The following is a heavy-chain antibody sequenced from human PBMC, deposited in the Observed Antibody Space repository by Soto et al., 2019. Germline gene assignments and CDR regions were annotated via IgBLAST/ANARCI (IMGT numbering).Heavy chain of an antibody. CDR3: ARGGARWPGYFDS. D-gene: IGHD2-15*01. CDR1: GGSISGDYY. J-gene: IGHJ4*02. CDR2: IYYSGSS. Sequence: QVRLHESGPGLVKPSQTLSLTCSVSGGSISGDYYWRWIRQSPEKGLEWIGYIYYSGSSYSNPALQSRLSMSLDTSKNQFSLKPRSVTAADTAVYSCARGGARWPGYFDSWGQGALVAVSS. V-gene: IGHV4-30-4*08.